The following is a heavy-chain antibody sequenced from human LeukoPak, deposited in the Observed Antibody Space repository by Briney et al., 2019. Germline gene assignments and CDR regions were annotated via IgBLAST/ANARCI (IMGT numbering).Heavy chain of an antibody. V-gene: IGHV3-23*01. CDR2: ITASGDRT. CDR3: ARRDIVVIVSASDY. Sequence: GGSLRLSCTASGFIFSDYVMIWVRQAPGKGLEWVSGITASGDRTYYGDSVKGRFTVSRDNSKNTVYLQMNSLRVDDTAVYYCARRDIVVIVSASDYWGQGTLVTVSS. D-gene: IGHD2-15*01. J-gene: IGHJ4*02. CDR1: GFIFSDYV.